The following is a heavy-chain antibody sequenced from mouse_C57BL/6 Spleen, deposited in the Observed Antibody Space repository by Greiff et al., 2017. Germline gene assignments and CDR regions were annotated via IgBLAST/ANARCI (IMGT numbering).Heavy chain of an antibody. CDR3: ARKMGGYGYDVFDY. V-gene: IGHV2-9-1*01. CDR2: IWTGGGT. J-gene: IGHJ2*01. Sequence: VQLQESGPGLVAPSQCLSITCTVSGFSFTSYAISWVRQPPGKGLEWLGVIWTGGGTNYNSALKSRLSISKDNSKSQVFLKMNSLQTDDTARYYCARKMGGYGYDVFDYWGQGTTLTVSS. CDR1: GFSFTSYA. D-gene: IGHD2-2*01.